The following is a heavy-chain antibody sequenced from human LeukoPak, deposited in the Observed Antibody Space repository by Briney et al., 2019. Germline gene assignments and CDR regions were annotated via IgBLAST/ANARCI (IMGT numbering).Heavy chain of an antibody. D-gene: IGHD3-3*01. CDR2: LYHDGGT. Sequence: GGSLRLSCAVSGFTVTNDYMSWVRQAPGKGLEYVSVLYHDGGTYSADSVKGRFTISRDNSKNTLYLQMNSLRAEDTAVYYCAKDLYDFWSGYCLDYWGQGTLVTVSS. CDR1: GFTVTNDY. J-gene: IGHJ4*02. V-gene: IGHV3-66*02. CDR3: AKDLYDFWSGYCLDY.